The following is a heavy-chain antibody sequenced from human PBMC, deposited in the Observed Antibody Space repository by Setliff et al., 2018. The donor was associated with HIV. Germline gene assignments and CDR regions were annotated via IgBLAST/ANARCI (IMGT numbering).Heavy chain of an antibody. CDR2: IYKSGRN. Sequence: SETLSLTCSVSGGSISTSHWSWIRQPPGKGLEWIGYIYKSGRNNYNASLKSRVTISVDASKNQFSLKLRMVTAADTAVYPCVRPHGGRGGGAYFDPWGQGILVTVSS. CDR1: GGSISTSH. V-gene: IGHV4-59*08. D-gene: IGHD4-17*01. J-gene: IGHJ5*02. CDR3: VRPHGGRGGGAYFDP.